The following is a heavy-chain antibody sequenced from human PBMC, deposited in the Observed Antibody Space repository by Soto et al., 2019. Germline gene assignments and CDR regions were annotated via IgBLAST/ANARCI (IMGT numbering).Heavy chain of an antibody. Sequence: SETLSLTCTVSGGSINNYYWSWIRQPPWKGLEWIAYISYSGHTHYSPSLESRATISVDTSKNQFSLKLSSVTAADTAVYYCARHRYSYGVYYYDYCGQGTLVTVSS. CDR1: GGSINNYY. J-gene: IGHJ4*02. V-gene: IGHV4-59*08. CDR2: ISYSGHT. CDR3: ARHRYSYGVYYYDY. D-gene: IGHD5-18*01.